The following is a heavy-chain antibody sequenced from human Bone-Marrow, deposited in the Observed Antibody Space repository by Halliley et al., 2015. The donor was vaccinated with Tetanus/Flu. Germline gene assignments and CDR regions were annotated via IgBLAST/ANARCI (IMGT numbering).Heavy chain of an antibody. CDR2: INRSGGT. D-gene: IGHD6-13*01. Sequence: INRSGGTDYNPSLWSRATISMDTSKNQFSLDLRSVTAADTALYYCARRIAAAGTVGDAAFDIWGQGTTVTVSS. J-gene: IGHJ3*02. CDR3: ARRIAAAGTVGDAAFDI. V-gene: IGHV4-31*02.